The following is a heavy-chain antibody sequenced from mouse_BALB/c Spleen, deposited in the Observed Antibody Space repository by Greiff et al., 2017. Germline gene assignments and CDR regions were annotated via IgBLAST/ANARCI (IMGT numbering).Heavy chain of an antibody. CDR2: INPSTGYT. CDR3: ARSGAPQDFDV. J-gene: IGHJ1*01. CDR1: GYTFTSYW. Sequence: QVQLQQSGAELAKPGASVKMSCKASGYTFTSYWMHWVKQRPGQGLEWIGYINPSTGYTEYNQKFKDKATLTADKSSSTAYMQLSSLTSEDSAVYYCARSGAPQDFDVGGAGTTVTVSS. D-gene: IGHD3-1*01. V-gene: IGHV1-7*01.